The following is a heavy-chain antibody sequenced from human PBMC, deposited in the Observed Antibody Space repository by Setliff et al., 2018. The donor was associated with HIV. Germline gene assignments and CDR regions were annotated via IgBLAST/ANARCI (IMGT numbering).Heavy chain of an antibody. J-gene: IGHJ4*02. CDR2: ISPDDANT. CDR1: GYTFTDYF. CDR3: ARQLSNSFDY. V-gene: IGHV1-2*02. D-gene: IGHD1-1*01. Sequence: ASVKVSCKSSGYTFTDYFMHWVRQAPGQGLEWMGWISPDDANTRISQRFRGSVTMTRDRSINTAYMEFSGLTSDDTAVYYCARQLSNSFDYWGQGTLVTVSS.